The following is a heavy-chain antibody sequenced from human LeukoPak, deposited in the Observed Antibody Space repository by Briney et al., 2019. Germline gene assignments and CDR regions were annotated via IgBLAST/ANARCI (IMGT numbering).Heavy chain of an antibody. D-gene: IGHD3-22*01. CDR2: ISSSSSYI. CDR3: ASQKTRYDSSGD. CDR1: GFTFSSYS. V-gene: IGHV3-21*01. Sequence: GGSLRLSCAASGFTFSSYSMNWVRQAPGKGLEWVSCISSSSSYIDYADSVKCRFTISRDNAKKSLYLQMNSLRAEDTAVYYCASQKTRYDSSGDWGQGTLVTVSS. J-gene: IGHJ4*02.